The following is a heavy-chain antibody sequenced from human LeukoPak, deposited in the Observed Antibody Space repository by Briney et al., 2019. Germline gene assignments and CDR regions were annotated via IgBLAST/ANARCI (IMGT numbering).Heavy chain of an antibody. J-gene: IGHJ3*02. Sequence: PGRSLRLSCAASGFTFDDYAMDWVRQAPGKGLEWVSGISWSSGSIGYADSVKGRFTISGDNAKNSLYLQMNSLRVEDTALYYCAKMSSSWGDAFDIWGQGTMVIVSS. CDR3: AKMSSSWGDAFDI. D-gene: IGHD6-13*01. CDR2: ISWSSGSI. V-gene: IGHV3-9*01. CDR1: GFTFDDYA.